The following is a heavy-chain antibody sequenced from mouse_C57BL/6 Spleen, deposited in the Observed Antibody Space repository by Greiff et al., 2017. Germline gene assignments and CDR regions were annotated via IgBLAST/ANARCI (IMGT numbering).Heavy chain of an antibody. V-gene: IGHV5-9-1*02. CDR1: GFTFSSYA. Sequence: EVKLQESGEGLVKPGGSLKLSCAASGFTFSSYAMSWVRQTPEKRLEWVAYISSGGDYIYYADTVKGRFTISRDNARNTLYLQMSSLKSEDTAMYYCTRGGYYGWYFDVWGTGTTVTVSS. CDR3: TRGGYYGWYFDV. CDR2: ISSGGDYI. J-gene: IGHJ1*03. D-gene: IGHD2-3*01.